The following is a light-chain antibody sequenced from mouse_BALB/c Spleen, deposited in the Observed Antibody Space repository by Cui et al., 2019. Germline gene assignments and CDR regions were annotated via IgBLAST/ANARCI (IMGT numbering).Light chain of an antibody. Sequence: ETTVTQSPASLFLAIEAKVTIRCITGTDIDDDMNWYQQKPGEPPKLLISDGNTLRPGVPSRFTSSGYGTDFVFTIENMLSEDVADYYCLQSDNLPYTFGGGTKLEIK. CDR3: LQSDNLPYT. V-gene: IGKV17-121*01. J-gene: IGKJ2*01. CDR2: DGN. CDR1: TDIDDD.